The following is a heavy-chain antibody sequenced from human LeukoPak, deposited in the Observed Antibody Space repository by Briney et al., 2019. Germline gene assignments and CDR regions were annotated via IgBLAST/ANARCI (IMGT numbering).Heavy chain of an antibody. CDR2: ISPDGSDT. D-gene: IGHD1-26*01. V-gene: IGHV3-74*01. J-gene: IGHJ4*02. Sequence: PGGSLRLSCAASGFTLSSYWMHWVRQGPGKGPVWVSRISPDGSDTSYADSVKGRFTISRDNAKNTLYLQMNSLRVEDTAVYYCVRGAYSGSLYCWAQGTLVTVSS. CDR1: GFTLSSYW. CDR3: VRGAYSGSLYC.